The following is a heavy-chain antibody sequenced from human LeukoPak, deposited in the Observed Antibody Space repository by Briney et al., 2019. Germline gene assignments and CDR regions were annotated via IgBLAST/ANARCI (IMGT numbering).Heavy chain of an antibody. CDR3: ATDNYLYSGSSRGAFDI. Sequence: ASVKVSCKASGYTFTSYYMHWVRQAPGQGLEWMGIINPSGGSTSYAQKFQGRVTMTEDTSTDTAYMELSSLRSEDTAVYYCATDNYLYSGSSRGAFDIWGQGTMVTVSS. J-gene: IGHJ3*02. D-gene: IGHD1-26*01. CDR1: GYTFTSYY. CDR2: INPSGGST. V-gene: IGHV1-46*01.